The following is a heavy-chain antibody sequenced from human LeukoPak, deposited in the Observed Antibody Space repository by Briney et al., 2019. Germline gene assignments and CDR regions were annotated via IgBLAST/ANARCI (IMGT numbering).Heavy chain of an antibody. Sequence: PGGSLRLSCAASGFTFSSYWMSRVRQAPGKGLEWVANIKQDGSEKYYVDSVKGRFTISRDNAKNSLYLQMNSLRAEDTAVYYCARDLGYCSSTSCYADAFDIWGQGTMVTVSS. V-gene: IGHV3-7*01. CDR3: ARDLGYCSSTSCYADAFDI. J-gene: IGHJ3*02. CDR1: GFTFSSYW. D-gene: IGHD2-2*01. CDR2: IKQDGSEK.